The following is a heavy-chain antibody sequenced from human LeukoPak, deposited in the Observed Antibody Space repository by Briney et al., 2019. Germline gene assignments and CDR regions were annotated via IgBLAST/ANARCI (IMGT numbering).Heavy chain of an antibody. J-gene: IGHJ4*02. D-gene: IGHD5-12*01. Sequence: GGSLRLSCAASGFTFSSYSMNWVRQAPGKGLEWVSSISSSSSYIYYADSVEGRFTISRDNAKNSLYLQMNSLRAEDTAVYYCARDWSGYDLGAFDYWGQGTLVTVSS. CDR2: ISSSSSYI. CDR1: GFTFSSYS. CDR3: ARDWSGYDLGAFDY. V-gene: IGHV3-21*01.